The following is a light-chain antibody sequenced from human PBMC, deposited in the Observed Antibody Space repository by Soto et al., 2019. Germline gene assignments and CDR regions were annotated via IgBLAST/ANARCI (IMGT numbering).Light chain of an antibody. CDR2: DVT. CDR1: SSDVGDFQS. J-gene: IGLJ2*01. V-gene: IGLV2-14*03. CDR3: SSYTSTTTVL. Sequence: QSALTQPASVSESPGQSITISCTGPSSDVGDFQSVSWYQQHPGKAPKLIIYDVTNRPSGVSYRFSGSKSGNTASLTISGLQPEDEADYYCSSYTSTTTVLFGGGTKVTVL.